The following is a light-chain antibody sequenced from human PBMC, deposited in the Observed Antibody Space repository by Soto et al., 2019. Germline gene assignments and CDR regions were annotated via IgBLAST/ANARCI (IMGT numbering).Light chain of an antibody. CDR2: GAF. Sequence: EIVMTQSPATLSVSPGETATLSCRASQSVSYNLAWYQQKPGQGPRRLIYGAFTRATGIPARFSGSGSGTEFTLTISSLQSEDVAVYYWQQYKNWPPLTFGGGTKVEIK. CDR3: QQYKNWPPLT. V-gene: IGKV3-15*01. J-gene: IGKJ4*01. CDR1: QSVSYN.